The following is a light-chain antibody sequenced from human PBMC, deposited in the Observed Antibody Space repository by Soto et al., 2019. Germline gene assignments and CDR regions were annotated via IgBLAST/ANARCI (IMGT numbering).Light chain of an antibody. CDR2: GAS. Sequence: TQSPSSLSASLGDRVTITCRASQGISNNLAWCQQKRGQAPRNLLYGASSRSPGIPARFSGSGSGTEFTLTISSLLSEDFAVYYCQQYNNWLGMTFGQGTRLEI. V-gene: IGKV3-15*01. CDR1: QGISNN. CDR3: QQYNNWLGMT. J-gene: IGKJ5*01.